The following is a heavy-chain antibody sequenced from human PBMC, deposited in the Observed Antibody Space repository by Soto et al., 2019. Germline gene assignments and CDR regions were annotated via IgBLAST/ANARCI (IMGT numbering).Heavy chain of an antibody. Sequence: ASVKVSCKASGGTFSSYAISWVRRAPGQGLEWMGGIIPIFGTANYAQKFQDRVTITADESTSTAYMELSSLRSEDTAVYYCARGVAADAFDIWGQGTMVTVSS. D-gene: IGHD6-13*01. CDR1: GGTFSSYA. CDR2: IIPIFGTA. CDR3: ARGVAADAFDI. J-gene: IGHJ3*02. V-gene: IGHV1-69*13.